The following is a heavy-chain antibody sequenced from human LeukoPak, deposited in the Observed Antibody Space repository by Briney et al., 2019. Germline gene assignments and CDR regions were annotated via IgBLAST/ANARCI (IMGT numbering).Heavy chain of an antibody. D-gene: IGHD2-8*01. Sequence: PSETLSLTCGVYGGSLSGYYCSWIRQPPGKGLEWIGEINHRGSTYYSPSLKSRVTISLDTSKSQFSLRLSSVTAADTAVYYCARAHVDDVLMVYAVRAFDIWGQGTMVTVSS. J-gene: IGHJ3*02. CDR2: INHRGST. CDR1: GGSLSGYY. CDR3: ARAHVDDVLMVYAVRAFDI. V-gene: IGHV4-34*09.